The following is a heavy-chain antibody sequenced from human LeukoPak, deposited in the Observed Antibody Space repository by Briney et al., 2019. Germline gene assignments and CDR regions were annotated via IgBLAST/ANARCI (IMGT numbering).Heavy chain of an antibody. CDR3: AKDGSVACSSTSCYGDY. CDR2: IKQDGSEK. V-gene: IGHV3-7*01. CDR1: GFTFSSYW. J-gene: IGHJ4*02. Sequence: GGSLRLSCAASGFTFSSYWMSWVRQAPGKGLEWVANIKQDGSEKYYVDSVKGRFTISRDNAKNSLYPQMNSLRAEDTAVYYCAKDGSVACSSTSCYGDYWGQGTLVTVSS. D-gene: IGHD2-2*01.